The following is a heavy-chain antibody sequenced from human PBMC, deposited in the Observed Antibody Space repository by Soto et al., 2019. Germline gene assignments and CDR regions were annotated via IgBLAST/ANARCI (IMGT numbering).Heavy chain of an antibody. V-gene: IGHV1-3*01. CDR2: INAGNGNT. Sequence: QVQLVQSGAEVKKPGASVKVSCKASGYTFTSYAMHWVRQAPGQRLEWMGWINAGNGNTKYSQKFRGRVTITRDTSASTAYMELSSLRSEDTAVYYCARDPFIVVVPAAIPAYWFDPWGQGTLVTVSS. CDR1: GYTFTSYA. D-gene: IGHD2-2*01. CDR3: ARDPFIVVVPAAIPAYWFDP. J-gene: IGHJ5*02.